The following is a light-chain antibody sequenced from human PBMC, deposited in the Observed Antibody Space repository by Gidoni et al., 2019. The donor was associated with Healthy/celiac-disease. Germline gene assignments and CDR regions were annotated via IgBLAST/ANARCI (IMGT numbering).Light chain of an antibody. J-gene: IGKJ4*01. Sequence: EIVMTQSPATLSVSPGERATLSCRASQSVSSNLAWYQQKPGQAPRLLIYGAPTRATGIPARFSGSRSGTEFTLTISSLQSEDFAVYYCQQYNNWPPLTFXGXTKVEIK. CDR1: QSVSSN. CDR3: QQYNNWPPLT. V-gene: IGKV3-15*01. CDR2: GAP.